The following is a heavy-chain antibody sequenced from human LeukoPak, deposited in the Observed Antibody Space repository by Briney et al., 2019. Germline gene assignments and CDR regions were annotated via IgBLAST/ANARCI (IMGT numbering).Heavy chain of an antibody. D-gene: IGHD5-12*01. CDR3: ARDGSGHNFDY. CDR1: GFTFSTYG. V-gene: IGHV3-33*01. CDR2: IWSDGSNK. Sequence: GGSLRLSCAASGFTFSTYGMHWVRQAPGKGLEWVAVIWSDGSNKYYADSVKGRFTISRDNSKNTLYLQMNSLRAEDTAVYYCARDGSGHNFDYWGQGTLVTVSS. J-gene: IGHJ4*02.